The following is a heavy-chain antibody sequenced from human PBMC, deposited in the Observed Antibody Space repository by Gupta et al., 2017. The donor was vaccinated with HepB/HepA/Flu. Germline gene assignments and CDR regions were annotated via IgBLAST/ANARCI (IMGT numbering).Heavy chain of an antibody. CDR3: ARKTDTRVGGDY. J-gene: IGHJ4*02. V-gene: IGHV3-53*01. Sequence: EVQLVQAGGGLIQPGGSLRLSCAASAFTVFNNLRYWVLLPPGKGPEWVSLIYSNGDASYADSVRARFTISRDKSKITLYLQMNSLRAEDTAMYFCARKTDTRVGGDYWGQGTLVTVSS. CDR2: IYSNGDA. D-gene: IGHD1-26*01. CDR1: AFTVFNNL.